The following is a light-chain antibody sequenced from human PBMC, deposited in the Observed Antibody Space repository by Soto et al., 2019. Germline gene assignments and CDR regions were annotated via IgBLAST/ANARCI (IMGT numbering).Light chain of an antibody. CDR1: QSISSY. Sequence: DIQMTQSPSSLSASVGDRFTITCRASQSISSYLNWYQQKPGKAPNLLIYAASSLQSGVPSRFSGSGSGTDFTLTISSLQPEDFATYYCQQSYSTPPAFGGGTKVDNK. CDR2: AAS. J-gene: IGKJ4*01. V-gene: IGKV1-39*01. CDR3: QQSYSTPPA.